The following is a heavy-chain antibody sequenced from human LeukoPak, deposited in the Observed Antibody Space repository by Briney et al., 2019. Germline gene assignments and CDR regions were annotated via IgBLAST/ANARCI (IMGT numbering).Heavy chain of an antibody. CDR2: IYYSGST. V-gene: IGHV4-59*08. D-gene: IGHD6-19*01. CDR3: ARQYSSGWDYFDY. Sequence: PSETLSLTCTVSGGSISSYYWSWIRQPPVQGLERIGYIYYSGSTNYTPTLKSRVTISVDTSKSQFSLKLSSVTAADTAVYYCARQYSSGWDYFDYWGQGTLVTVSS. CDR1: GGSISSYY. J-gene: IGHJ4*02.